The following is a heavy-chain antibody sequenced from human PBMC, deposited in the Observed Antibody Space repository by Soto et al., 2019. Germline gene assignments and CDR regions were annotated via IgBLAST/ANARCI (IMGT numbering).Heavy chain of an antibody. D-gene: IGHD3-9*01. CDR3: ARAYFDSRWGVCAFDI. J-gene: IGHJ3*02. V-gene: IGHV4-59*01. CDR2: IYYSGST. CDR1: GGSISSYY. Sequence: QVQLQESGPGLVKPSETLSLTCTVSGGSISSYYWSWIRQPPGKGLEWIGYIYYSGSTNYNPSLKRRVTISVDTSKNQFSLKLSSVTAADTAVYYCARAYFDSRWGVCAFDIWGQGTMVTVSS.